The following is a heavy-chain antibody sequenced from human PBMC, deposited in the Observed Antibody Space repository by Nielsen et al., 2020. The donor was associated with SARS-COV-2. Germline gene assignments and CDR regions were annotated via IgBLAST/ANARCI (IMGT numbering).Heavy chain of an antibody. Sequence: GESLKISCAASGFTFSSYGMHWVRQAPGKGLEWVAVIWYDGSNKYYADSVKGRFTISRDNAKNSLYLQMNSLRVEDSAVYYCARDSCGSTSCYDSWGQGTLVTVSS. CDR3: ARDSCGSTSCYDS. CDR1: GFTFSSYG. CDR2: IWYDGSNK. V-gene: IGHV3-33*01. J-gene: IGHJ4*02. D-gene: IGHD2-2*01.